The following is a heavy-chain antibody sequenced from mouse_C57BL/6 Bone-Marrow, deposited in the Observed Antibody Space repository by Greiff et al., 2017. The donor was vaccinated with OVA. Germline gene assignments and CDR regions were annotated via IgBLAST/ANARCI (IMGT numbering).Heavy chain of an antibody. J-gene: IGHJ4*01. V-gene: IGHV1-18*01. CDR2: INPNNGGT. CDR3: AVYCYDPYYAMDY. D-gene: IGHD2-12*01. Sequence: VQLQQSGPELVKPGASVKIPCKASGYKFTDYNMDWVKQSHGKSLEWIGDINPNNGGTIYNQKFKGKATLTVDKSSSTAYMELRSLTSEDTAVYYCAVYCYDPYYAMDYWGQGTSFTVSS. CDR1: GYKFTDYN.